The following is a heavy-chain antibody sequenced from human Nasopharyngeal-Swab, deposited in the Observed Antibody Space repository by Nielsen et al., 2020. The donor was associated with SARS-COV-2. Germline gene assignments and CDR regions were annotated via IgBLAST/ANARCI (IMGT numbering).Heavy chain of an antibody. CDR1: GFTFSSYG. CDR3: AKDRIVVVTVWYYFDY. Sequence: GESLKISCAASGFTFSSYGMHWVRQAPGKGLEWVAVISYDGSKKYYADSVKGRFTISRDNSKNTLYLQMNSLRAEDTAVYYCAKDRIVVVTVWYYFDYWGQGTLVTVSS. CDR2: ISYDGSKK. V-gene: IGHV3-30*18. D-gene: IGHD2-21*02. J-gene: IGHJ4*02.